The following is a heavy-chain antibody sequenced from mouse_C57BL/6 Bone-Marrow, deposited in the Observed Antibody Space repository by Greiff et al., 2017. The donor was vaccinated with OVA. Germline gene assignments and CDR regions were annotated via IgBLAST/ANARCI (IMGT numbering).Heavy chain of an antibody. J-gene: IGHJ3*01. V-gene: IGHV1-20*01. Sequence: EVKLMESGPELVKPGDSVKISCKASGYSFTGYFMNWVMQSHGKSLEWIGRINPYNGDTFYNQKFKGKATLTVDKSSSTAHMELRSLTSEDSAVYYCARAYYDYDGAWFAYWGQGTLVTVSA. CDR3: ARAYYDYDGAWFAY. D-gene: IGHD2-4*01. CDR2: INPYNGDT. CDR1: GYSFTGYF.